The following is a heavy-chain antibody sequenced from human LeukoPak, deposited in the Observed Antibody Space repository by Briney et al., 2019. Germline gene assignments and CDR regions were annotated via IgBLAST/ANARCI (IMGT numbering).Heavy chain of an antibody. D-gene: IGHD3-3*01. CDR1: GFTFSSYS. J-gene: IGHJ4*02. CDR3: ARGHFGVVLDY. Sequence: PGGSLRLSCEGSGFTFSSYSMIWVRQAPGKGLDWVSSIRGDSTEPRHADSLSGPFTISRDNAKKSLYLQMNSLRAQDTAVYYCARGHFGVVLDYWGQGTLVTVSS. CDR2: IRGDSTEP. V-gene: IGHV3-21*01.